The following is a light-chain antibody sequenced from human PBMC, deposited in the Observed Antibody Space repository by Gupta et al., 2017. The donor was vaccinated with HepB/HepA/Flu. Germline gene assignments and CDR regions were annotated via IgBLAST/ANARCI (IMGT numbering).Light chain of an antibody. Sequence: EIVMTQSPATLSVSPGERATLSCRASQSVSSNLAWYQQKPGQAPRLLIYGASTRATGIPARFSGSGYGTEFTLTISSRQSEDFAVYYCQQHKNWPPDTFGQGTKVEIK. J-gene: IGKJ2*01. CDR1: QSVSSN. V-gene: IGKV3-15*01. CDR3: QQHKNWPPDT. CDR2: GAS.